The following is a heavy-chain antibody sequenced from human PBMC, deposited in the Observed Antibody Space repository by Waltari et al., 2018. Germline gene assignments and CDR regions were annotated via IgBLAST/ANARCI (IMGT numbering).Heavy chain of an antibody. Sequence: QVQLVQXXXEVKKPGASVKASCKASGYTFTSYGISWVRQAPGPGLEWMGWNSGYHGNTNYEQKLQGRVTMTTDTSTSTAYMELRSLRSDDSAVYYCARDDPDYYDAFDIWGQGTMVTVSS. V-gene: IGHV1-18*01. D-gene: IGHD3-10*01. J-gene: IGHJ3*02. CDR2: NSGYHGNT. CDR1: GYTFTSYG. CDR3: ARDDPDYYDAFDI.